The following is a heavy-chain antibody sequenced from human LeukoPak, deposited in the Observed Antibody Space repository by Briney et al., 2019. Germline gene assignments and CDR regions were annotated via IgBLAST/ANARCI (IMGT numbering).Heavy chain of an antibody. J-gene: IGHJ4*02. D-gene: IGHD6-19*01. CDR3: ARDNTIPGYSSGWYPLIDY. V-gene: IGHV4-59*12. Sequence: PSETLSLTCTVSGGSTSTYYWSWIRQPPGKGLEWIGYIYYSGITNYNPSLKSRVTISVDTSKNQFSLKLNSVTAADTAVYFCARDNTIPGYSSGWYPLIDYWGQGTLVTVSS. CDR2: IYYSGIT. CDR1: GGSTSTYY.